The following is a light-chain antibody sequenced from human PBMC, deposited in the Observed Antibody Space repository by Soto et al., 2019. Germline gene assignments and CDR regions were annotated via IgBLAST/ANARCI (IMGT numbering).Light chain of an antibody. CDR3: HQYTHWPWT. CDR1: QRVSNH. Sequence: EIVLTQSPGTLSLSPGERATRSCRASQRVSNHFAWYQQKPGQAPRLLIYAASTRAAGVPVRFSGSGSETEFTLTIRRLLSEDFALYYFHQYTHWPWTFAQGTKVDIK. V-gene: IGKV3-15*01. J-gene: IGKJ1*01. CDR2: AAS.